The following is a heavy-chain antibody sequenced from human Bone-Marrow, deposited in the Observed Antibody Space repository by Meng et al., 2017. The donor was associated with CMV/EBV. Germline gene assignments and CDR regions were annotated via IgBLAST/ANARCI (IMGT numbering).Heavy chain of an antibody. Sequence: GGSLRLSCAASGFTFSSYSMNWVRQAPGKGLEWVSSISSSSSYIYYADSVKGRFTISRDNAKNSLYLQMNSLRAEDTAVYYCARSPIVVVPAAPDYWGQDTLVTVSS. D-gene: IGHD2-2*01. V-gene: IGHV3-21*01. J-gene: IGHJ4*02. CDR3: ARSPIVVVPAAPDY. CDR1: GFTFSSYS. CDR2: ISSSSSYI.